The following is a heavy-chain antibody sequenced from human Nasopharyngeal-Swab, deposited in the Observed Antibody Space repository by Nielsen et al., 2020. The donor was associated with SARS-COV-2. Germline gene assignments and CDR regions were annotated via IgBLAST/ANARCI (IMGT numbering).Heavy chain of an antibody. CDR3: AKALLHIVVVTAPGGY. V-gene: IGHV3-23*01. CDR1: GFTFSSYA. J-gene: IGHJ4*02. Sequence: GGSLRLSCAASGFTFSSYAMSWVRQAPGKRLEWVSAISGSGGSTYYADSVKGRFTISRDNSKNTLYLQMNSLRAEDTAVYYCAKALLHIVVVTAPGGYWGQGTLVTVSS. D-gene: IGHD2-21*02. CDR2: ISGSGGST.